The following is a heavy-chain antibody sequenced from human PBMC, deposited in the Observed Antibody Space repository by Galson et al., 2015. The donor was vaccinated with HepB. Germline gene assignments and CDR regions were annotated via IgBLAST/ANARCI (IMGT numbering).Heavy chain of an antibody. Sequence: SETLSLTCTVSGGSISSYYWSWIRQPAGKGLEWIGRIYTSGSTNYNPSLKSRVTMSVDTSKNQFSLKLSSVTAADTAVYYCARGRRVLRGRSGSDNWFDPWGQGTLVTVSS. J-gene: IGHJ5*02. D-gene: IGHD3-10*01. CDR2: IYTSGST. V-gene: IGHV4-4*07. CDR3: ARGRRVLRGRSGSDNWFDP. CDR1: GGSISSYY.